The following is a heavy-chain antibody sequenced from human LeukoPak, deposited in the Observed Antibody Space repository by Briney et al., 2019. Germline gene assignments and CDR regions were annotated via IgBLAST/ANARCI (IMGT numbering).Heavy chain of an antibody. CDR3: ARRRDSSGYVDY. V-gene: IGHV3-74*01. D-gene: IGHD3-22*01. CDR2: INSEGTST. J-gene: IGHJ4*02. CDR1: GFTFSSYW. Sequence: GGSLRLSCAASGFTFSSYWMHWVRQAPGKGLVWVSRINSEGTSTSYADSVKGRFTISRDNAKNSVYLQMNSLRAEDTAVYYCARRRDSSGYVDYWGQGTLVTVSS.